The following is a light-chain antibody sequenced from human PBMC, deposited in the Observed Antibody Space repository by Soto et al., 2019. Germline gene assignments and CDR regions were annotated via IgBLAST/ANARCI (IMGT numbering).Light chain of an antibody. V-gene: IGKV1-39*01. CDR2: GAS. J-gene: IGKJ1*01. CDR3: QHSYTAPWT. Sequence: DIQMTQSPSSLSASLGDRVTITCRASENIIQYLNWYQQKPGKVPRLLVYGASRLETGVPSRFSASGFGTEFTLTMRGLHSEDFATYYCQHSYTAPWTFGQWTKV. CDR1: ENIIQY.